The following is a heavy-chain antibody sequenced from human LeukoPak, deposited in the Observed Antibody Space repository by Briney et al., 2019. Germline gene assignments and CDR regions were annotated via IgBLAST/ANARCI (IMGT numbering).Heavy chain of an antibody. CDR2: INHSGST. Sequence: SETLSLTCAVYGGSFSGYYWSWIRQPPGKGLEWIGEINHSGSTNYNPSLKSRDTISVDTSKNQFSLKLSSVTAADTAVYYCARGGAHYVWGSYRYVGFDYWGQGTLVTVSS. CDR3: ARGGAHYVWGSYRYVGFDY. D-gene: IGHD3-16*02. CDR1: GGSFSGYY. V-gene: IGHV4-34*01. J-gene: IGHJ4*02.